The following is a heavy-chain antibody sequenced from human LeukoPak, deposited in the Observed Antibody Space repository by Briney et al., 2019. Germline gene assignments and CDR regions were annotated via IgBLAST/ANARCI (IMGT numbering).Heavy chain of an antibody. CDR1: GVSFSGYY. D-gene: IGHD2-15*01. CDR2: INHSGST. Sequence: PSETLSLTCAVYGVSFSGYYWSRIRQPPGKGLEWIAEINHSGSTNYNPSLKSRVTISVDTSKNQFSLKLSSVTAADTAVYYCARHAGGCGGSCYSGYYYYYYMDVWGKGTTVTVSS. V-gene: IGHV4-34*01. J-gene: IGHJ6*03. CDR3: ARHAGGCGGSCYSGYYYYYYMDV.